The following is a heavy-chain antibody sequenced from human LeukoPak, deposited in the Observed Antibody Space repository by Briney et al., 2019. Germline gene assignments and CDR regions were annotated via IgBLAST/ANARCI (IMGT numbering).Heavy chain of an antibody. V-gene: IGHV3-30*18. CDR1: GFTFSSYG. CDR2: ISYDGSNK. J-gene: IGHJ4*02. CDR3: AKEPGSGWCYIDY. D-gene: IGHD6-19*01. Sequence: GRSLRLACAASGFTFSSYGMHWVRQAPGKGLEWVAVISYDGSNKYYADSVKGRFTISRDNSKNTLYLQMNSLRAEDTAVYYCAKEPGSGWCYIDYWGQGTLVTVSS.